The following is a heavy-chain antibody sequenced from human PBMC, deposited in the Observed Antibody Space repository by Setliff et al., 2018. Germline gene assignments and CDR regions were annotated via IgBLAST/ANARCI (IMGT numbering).Heavy chain of an antibody. Sequence: PSETLSLTCTVSGGSIRSGNDLWSWLRQSPGKGLEWIAYISAYTGSAYYNPSLQSRAALSADTSKSQFSLRLTSVTAADTAVYYCAREVIDPVSSDAFDIWGQGRMVTVSS. J-gene: IGHJ3*02. CDR2: ISAYTGSA. CDR1: GGSIRSGNDL. V-gene: IGHV4-30-4*01. D-gene: IGHD4-4*01. CDR3: AREVIDPVSSDAFDI.